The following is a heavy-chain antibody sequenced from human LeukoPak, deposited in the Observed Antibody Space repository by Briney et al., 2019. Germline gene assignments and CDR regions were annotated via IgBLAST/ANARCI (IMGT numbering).Heavy chain of an antibody. Sequence: GGSLRLSCAASGFTFDDYAMHWVRQAPGKGLEWVSAISGSGGSTYYADSVKGRFTISRDNSKNTLYLQMNSLRAEDTAVYYCAKNGFDGGYYFDYWGQGTLVTVSS. D-gene: IGHD2-15*01. CDR2: ISGSGGST. J-gene: IGHJ4*02. V-gene: IGHV3-23*01. CDR1: GFTFDDYA. CDR3: AKNGFDGGYYFDY.